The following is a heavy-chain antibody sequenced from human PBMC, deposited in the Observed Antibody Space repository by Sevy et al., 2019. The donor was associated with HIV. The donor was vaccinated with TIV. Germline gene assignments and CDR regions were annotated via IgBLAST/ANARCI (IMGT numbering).Heavy chain of an antibody. CDR2: INHSGST. D-gene: IGHD6-13*01. CDR3: TRGRSIAAASTSVGYYYYMDV. CDR1: GGSFSGYY. V-gene: IGHV4-34*01. Sequence: SEILSLTCAVYGGSFSGYYWSWIRQPPGKGLEWIGEINHSGSTNYNPSLKSRVTISVDTSKNQYSLKLSSVTAADTAVYYCTRGRSIAAASTSVGYYYYMDVWGKGTTVTVSS. J-gene: IGHJ6*03.